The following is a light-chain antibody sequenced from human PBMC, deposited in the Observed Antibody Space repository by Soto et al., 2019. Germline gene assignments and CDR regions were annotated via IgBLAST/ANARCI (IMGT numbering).Light chain of an antibody. CDR1: QRVTSY. CDR2: DAS. V-gene: IGKV3-11*01. Sequence: EILLTQSPATLSVSPGQRATLSCRASQRVTSYLAWYQHKPGQAPRLLIYDASNRATGIPARFSGSGSGTDFTLTISSVEPEDFEVYYCQQRSNWPLTFGGGTKVEIK. CDR3: QQRSNWPLT. J-gene: IGKJ4*01.